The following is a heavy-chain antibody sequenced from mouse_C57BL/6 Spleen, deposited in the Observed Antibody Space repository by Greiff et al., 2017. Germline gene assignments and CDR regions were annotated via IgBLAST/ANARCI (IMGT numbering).Heavy chain of an antibody. J-gene: IGHJ3*01. D-gene: IGHD2-4*01. CDR2: INPNNGGT. Sequence: EVQLQQSGPELVKPGASVKMSCKASGYTFTDYNMHWVKQSHGKSLEWIGYINPNNGGTSYNQKFKGKATLTVNKSSSTAYMELRSLTSEDSAVYYCAREWDYDARFAYWGQGTLVTVSA. V-gene: IGHV1-22*01. CDR1: GYTFTDYN. CDR3: AREWDYDARFAY.